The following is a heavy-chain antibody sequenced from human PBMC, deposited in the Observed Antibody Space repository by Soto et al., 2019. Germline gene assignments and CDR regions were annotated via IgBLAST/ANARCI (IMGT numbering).Heavy chain of an antibody. V-gene: IGHV3-21*06. CDR3: TRDEFSGYEDDAFDL. CDR2: ISPSRGSI. J-gene: IGHJ3*01. CDR1: GFIFSSYS. Sequence: MQLVESGGGLVKPGGSLRLSCEASGFIFSSYSMNWVRQAPGKGLEWVSSISPSRGSISYADSVKGRFTISRDDANNSLYLHLNSLRADDTAVYYCTRDEFSGYEDDAFDLWGQGTMVIVSS. D-gene: IGHD5-12*01.